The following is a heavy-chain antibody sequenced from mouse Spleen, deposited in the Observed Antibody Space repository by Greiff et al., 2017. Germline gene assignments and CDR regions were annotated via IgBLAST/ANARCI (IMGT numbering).Heavy chain of an antibody. Sequence: DVKLVESGGGLVKLGGSLKLSCAASGFTFSSYAMSWVRQTPEKRLEWVATISSGGGNTYYPDSVKGRFTISRDNAKNTLYLQMSSLKSEDTAMYYCARAGGGNYFWYFDVWGAGTTVTVSS. J-gene: IGHJ1*01. D-gene: IGHD2-1*01. V-gene: IGHV5-9*04. CDR1: GFTFSSYA. CDR2: ISSGGGNT. CDR3: ARAGGGNYFWYFDV.